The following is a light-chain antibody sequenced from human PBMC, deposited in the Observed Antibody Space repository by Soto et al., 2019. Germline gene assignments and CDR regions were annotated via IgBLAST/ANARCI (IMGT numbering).Light chain of an antibody. CDR1: QSVSSY. Sequence: EIVLTQSPATLSLSPGERATLSCSASQSVSSYLAWYQQKPGQAPRLLLYDASNRATGIPARFSGSGSGTDFTLTISSLEREDFAVYYCQQRGNSPWTFGQGTKVDIK. J-gene: IGKJ1*01. V-gene: IGKV3-11*01. CDR3: QQRGNSPWT. CDR2: DAS.